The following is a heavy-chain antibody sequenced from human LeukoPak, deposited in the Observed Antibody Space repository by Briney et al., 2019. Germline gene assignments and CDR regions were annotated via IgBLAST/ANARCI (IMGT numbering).Heavy chain of an antibody. CDR1: GYTFTGYY. CDR3: ARVFEFWSGYSRTDDMDV. J-gene: IGHJ6*03. Sequence: ASVKVSCKASGYTFTGYYMHWVRQAPGQGLEWMGWINPNSGGTNYAQKFQGRVTMTRDTSISTAYMELSRLRSDDTAVYYCARVFEFWSGYSRTDDMDVWGKGATVTVSS. CDR2: INPNSGGT. D-gene: IGHD3-3*01. V-gene: IGHV1-2*02.